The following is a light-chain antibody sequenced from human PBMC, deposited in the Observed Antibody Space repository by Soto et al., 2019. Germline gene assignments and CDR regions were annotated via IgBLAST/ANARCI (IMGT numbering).Light chain of an antibody. J-gene: IGLJ3*02. V-gene: IGLV2-11*01. CDR2: EVS. CDR1: SSDVGGYYY. CDR3: CSYAGSSTWV. Sequence: QAVVTQPRSMSGSPGHSVTISCTGSSSDVGGYYYVAWYQQHPGRAPELIISEVSKRPSGVPDRFSGSKSGNTASLTISGLQAEDEADYYCCSYAGSSTWVFGGGTQLTVL.